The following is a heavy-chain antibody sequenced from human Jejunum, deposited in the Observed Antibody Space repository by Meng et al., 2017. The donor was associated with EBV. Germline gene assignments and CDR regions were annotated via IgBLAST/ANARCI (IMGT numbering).Heavy chain of an antibody. CDR1: GGAVNSGNVY. CDR3: AGLRYSGYDRAFDY. D-gene: IGHD5-12*01. V-gene: IGHV4-61*01. CDR2: IYYSGST. Sequence: ELHASCRGLVKPSETLSLTCTVSGGAVNSGNVYWSWIRQPPGKGLEWIGYIYYSGSTNYIPSLKSRVTISLDTSKNQFSLKLSSVTAADTAVYYCAGLRYSGYDRAFDYWGQGALVTVSS. J-gene: IGHJ4*02.